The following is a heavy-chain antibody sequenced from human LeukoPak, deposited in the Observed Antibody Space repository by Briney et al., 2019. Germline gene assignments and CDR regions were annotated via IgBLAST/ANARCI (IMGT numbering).Heavy chain of an antibody. CDR1: GGSISSYY. Sequence: SETLSLTCTVSGGSISSYYWSWIRQPAGKGLEWIGRIYTSGSTNYNPSLKSRVTMSVDTSKNQFSLKLSSVTAAGTAVYYCARDPRGAGTASGYFDYWGQGTLVTVSS. J-gene: IGHJ4*02. D-gene: IGHD6-13*01. CDR3: ARDPRGAGTASGYFDY. V-gene: IGHV4-4*07. CDR2: IYTSGST.